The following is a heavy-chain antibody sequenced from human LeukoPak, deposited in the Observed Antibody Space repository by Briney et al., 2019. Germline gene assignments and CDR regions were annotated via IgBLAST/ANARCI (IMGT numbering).Heavy chain of an antibody. CDR2: INPNSGGT. Sequence: ASVKVSCKASGHTFTGYYMHWGRQAPGQGLEWMGRINPNSGGTNYAQKFQGRVTMTRDTSISTAYMELSRLRSDDTAVYYCARDPETYYYDSSGHYPFDYWGQGTLVTVSS. J-gene: IGHJ4*02. V-gene: IGHV1-2*06. CDR3: ARDPETYYYDSSGHYPFDY. CDR1: GHTFTGYY. D-gene: IGHD3-22*01.